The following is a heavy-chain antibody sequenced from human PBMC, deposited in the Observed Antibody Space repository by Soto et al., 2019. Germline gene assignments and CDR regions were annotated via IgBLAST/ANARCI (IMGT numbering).Heavy chain of an antibody. CDR1: GDSASSNSAA. V-gene: IGHV6-1*01. Sequence: PSQTLSLTCAISGDSASSNSAAWNWIRQSPSRGLEWLGRTYYRSKWYNDYAVSVKSRITINPDTSKNQFSLQLNSVTPEDTAVYYCARDPQAARHYYYGMDVWGQGTTVTVSS. CDR3: ARDPQAARHYYYGMDV. CDR2: TYYRSKWYN. D-gene: IGHD6-6*01. J-gene: IGHJ6*02.